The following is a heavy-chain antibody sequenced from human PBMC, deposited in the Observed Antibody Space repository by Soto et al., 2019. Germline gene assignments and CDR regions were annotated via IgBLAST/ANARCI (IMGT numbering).Heavy chain of an antibody. J-gene: IGHJ6*02. CDR2: LYWNDNK. CDR1: GFSLRTSGVG. CDR3: AHTPGYGDYDFYYFGMDV. D-gene: IGHD4-17*01. V-gene: IGHV2-5*01. Sequence: QITLKESGPTLVKPTQTLTLTCTFSGFSLRTSGVGVGWIRQPPGKALEWLALLYWNDNKLYSPSLQSRLTITKDTSKNQVVLTLTNMDPVDTATYHCAHTPGYGDYDFYYFGMDVWGQGTPVTVSS.